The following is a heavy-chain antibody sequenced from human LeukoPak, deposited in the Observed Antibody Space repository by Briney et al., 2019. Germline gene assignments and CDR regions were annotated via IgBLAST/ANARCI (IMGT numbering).Heavy chain of an antibody. CDR1: SGCISSSSYY. J-gene: IGHJ4*02. CDR2: IYYSGST. Sequence: PSETLSLTCTVSSGCISSSSYYWGWIRQPPGKRLGWIGSIYYSGSTYYNQSLKSRVTISVDTSKNQFSLKLSSVTAADTAVYYCARPRTYPTTTANYYYDSSGYYGDYFDYWGQGTLVTVSS. D-gene: IGHD3-22*01. V-gene: IGHV4-39*01. CDR3: ARPRTYPTTTANYYYDSSGYYGDYFDY.